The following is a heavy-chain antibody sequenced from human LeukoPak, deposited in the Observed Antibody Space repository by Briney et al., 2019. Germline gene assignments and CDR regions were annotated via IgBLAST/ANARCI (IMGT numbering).Heavy chain of an antibody. D-gene: IGHD6-19*01. CDR2: ISSSSSTI. CDR3: ARRGPSVAGPYDY. V-gene: IGHV3-48*01. Sequence: GGSLRLSCAASGFTFSSYSMNWVRQAPGKGLEWVSYISSSSSTIYYADSVKGRFTISRDNAKNSLYLQMNSLRAEDTAVYYCARRGPSVAGPYDYWGQGTLVTVSS. J-gene: IGHJ4*02. CDR1: GFTFSSYS.